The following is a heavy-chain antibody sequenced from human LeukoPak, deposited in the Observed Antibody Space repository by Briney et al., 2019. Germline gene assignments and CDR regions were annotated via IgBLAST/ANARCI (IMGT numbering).Heavy chain of an antibody. D-gene: IGHD3-10*01. CDR1: GGTFSSYT. V-gene: IGHV1-69*02. CDR2: IIPIPGIA. J-gene: IGHJ4*02. CDR3: ARARRGSGSYSDY. Sequence: SVKVSCKASGGTFSSYTISWVRQAPGQGLDWMGRIIPIPGIANYAQKFQGRVTITADKSTSTAYMELSSLRSEDTAVYYCARARRGSGSYSDYWGQGTLVTVSS.